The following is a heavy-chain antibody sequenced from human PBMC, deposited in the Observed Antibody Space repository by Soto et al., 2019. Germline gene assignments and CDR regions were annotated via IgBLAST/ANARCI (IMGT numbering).Heavy chain of an antibody. D-gene: IGHD6-19*01. Sequence: QVQLVQSGAEVKKPGASVKVSCKASGYTFTSYDINWVRQATGQGLEGMGWMNPNSGNTGDAQKFQGSVTMTRNTSISTAYMELTSKRSEDTAVYYCARELAVAGFDYWGQGTLVTVSS. CDR1: GYTFTSYD. V-gene: IGHV1-8*01. J-gene: IGHJ4*02. CDR2: MNPNSGNT. CDR3: ARELAVAGFDY.